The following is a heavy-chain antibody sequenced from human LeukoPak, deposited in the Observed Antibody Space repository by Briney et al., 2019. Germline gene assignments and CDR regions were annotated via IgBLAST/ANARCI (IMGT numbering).Heavy chain of an antibody. CDR1: GFTFSSYW. V-gene: IGHV3-30*18. J-gene: IGHJ3*02. CDR2: ISYDGTNK. D-gene: IGHD3-9*01. CDR3: AKSVSDWGSAFDI. Sequence: GGSLRLSCAASGFTFSSYWMHWVRQAPGKGLEWAVVISYDGTNKYYGESVKGRFTITRENSKNTLFLQMNNLRVEDTAVYYCAKSVSDWGSAFDIWGQGTMVTVSS.